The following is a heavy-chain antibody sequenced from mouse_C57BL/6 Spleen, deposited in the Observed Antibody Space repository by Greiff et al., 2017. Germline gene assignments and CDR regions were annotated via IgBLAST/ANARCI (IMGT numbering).Heavy chain of an antibody. CDR3: ARGSYYDYEAWFAY. J-gene: IGHJ3*01. CDR1: GYTFTSYW. CDR2: IDPSDSYT. Sequence: VQLQQPGAELVMPGASVKLSCKASGYTFTSYWMHWVKQRPGQGLEWIGEIDPSDSYTNYNQKFKGKSTLTVDKSSSTAYMQLSSLTSEDSAVYYCARGSYYDYEAWFAYWGQGTLVTVSA. D-gene: IGHD2-4*01. V-gene: IGHV1-69*01.